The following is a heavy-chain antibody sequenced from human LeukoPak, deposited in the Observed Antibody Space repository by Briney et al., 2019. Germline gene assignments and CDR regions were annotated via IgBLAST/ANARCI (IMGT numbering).Heavy chain of an antibody. J-gene: IGHJ4*02. CDR2: IYYSGST. CDR1: GGSVSDYY. Sequence: PSETLSLTCTISGGSVSDYYWSWIRQPPGKGLEWIGSIYYSGSTYYNPSLKSRVTISVDTSKNQFSLKLSSVTAADTAVYYCARLPTVTFFDYWGQGTLVTVSS. CDR3: ARLPTVTFFDY. V-gene: IGHV4-39*01. D-gene: IGHD4-17*01.